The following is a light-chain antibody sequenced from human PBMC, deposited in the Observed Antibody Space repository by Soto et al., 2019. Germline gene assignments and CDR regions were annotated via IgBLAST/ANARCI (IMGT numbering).Light chain of an antibody. CDR3: QKYNSAPWT. CDR2: VAS. CDR1: QNIGNS. V-gene: IGKV1-27*01. J-gene: IGKJ1*01. Sequence: DIQMTQSPSSLSASVGDRVTITCRASQNIGNSLAWFQQKPGKVPKLLIYVASTLQSGVPSRFSGSGSGTDFTLTISSLQPEDVATYYCQKYNSAPWTFGQGTRVEI.